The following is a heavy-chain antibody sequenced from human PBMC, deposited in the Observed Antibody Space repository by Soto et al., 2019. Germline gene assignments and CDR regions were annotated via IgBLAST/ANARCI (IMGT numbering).Heavy chain of an antibody. J-gene: IGHJ3*02. D-gene: IGHD6-19*01. CDR1: GGSISNSSYY. CDR3: ASGRMTQWLVGVGNAFDI. V-gene: IGHV4-39*01. CDR2: IYYSGST. Sequence: PSETLSLTCTVSGGSISNSSYYWGWIRQPPGKGLEWIGSIYYSGSTYYNPSLKSRVTISVDTSKNQFSLKLSSVTAADTAVYYCASGRMTQWLVGVGNAFDIWGQGTMVTVSS.